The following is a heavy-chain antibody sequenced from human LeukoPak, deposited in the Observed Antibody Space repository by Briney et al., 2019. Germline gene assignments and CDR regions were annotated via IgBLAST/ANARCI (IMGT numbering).Heavy chain of an antibody. CDR1: GVSINSDTYY. Sequence: PSETLSLTCSVSGVSINSDTYYWGWIRQPPGKGLEWIGTIYHSGKIYYNPSLKSRVTMSVDTSTNHFSLKLSSVTAADTAVYYCARVDMVRGVITPIYFFDYWGQGTQVTVSS. V-gene: IGHV4-39*02. D-gene: IGHD3-10*01. CDR2: IYHSGKI. J-gene: IGHJ4*02. CDR3: ARVDMVRGVITPIYFFDY.